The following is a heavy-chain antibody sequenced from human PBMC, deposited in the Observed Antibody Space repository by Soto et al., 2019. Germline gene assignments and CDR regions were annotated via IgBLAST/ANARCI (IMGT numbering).Heavy chain of an antibody. Sequence: QVQLVQSGAEVKKPGSSVKVSCKASGGTFSSYAISWVRQAPGQGLEWMGGIIPIFGTANYAQKFQGRVTITADKSACTAYMELSSLRSEDTAVYYCVYDFWSGFPPPYYYGMDVWGQGTTVTVSS. J-gene: IGHJ6*02. CDR2: IIPIFGTA. CDR1: GGTFSSYA. CDR3: VYDFWSGFPPPYYYGMDV. V-gene: IGHV1-69*06. D-gene: IGHD3-3*01.